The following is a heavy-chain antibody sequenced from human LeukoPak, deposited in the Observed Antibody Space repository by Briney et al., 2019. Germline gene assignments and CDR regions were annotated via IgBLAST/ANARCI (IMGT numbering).Heavy chain of an antibody. J-gene: IGHJ6*02. Sequence: ASVKVSCKACGYTFTSYGISWVRQASGQGLEWMGWISAYNGNTNYAQKLQGRVTMTTDTSTSTAYMELRSLRSDDTAVYYCGSSNYYYYGMDVWGQGTTVTVSS. CDR1: GYTFTSYG. D-gene: IGHD6-6*01. CDR2: ISAYNGNT. V-gene: IGHV1-18*01. CDR3: GSSNYYYYGMDV.